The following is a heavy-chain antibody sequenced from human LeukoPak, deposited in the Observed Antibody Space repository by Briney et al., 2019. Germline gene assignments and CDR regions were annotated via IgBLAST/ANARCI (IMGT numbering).Heavy chain of an antibody. CDR1: GYTFTSYA. V-gene: IGHV1-3*02. Sequence: ASVKVSCKASGYTFTSYAMHWVRQAPGQRLEWMGWSNAGNGNTKYSQEFQGRVTITRDTSASTAYMELSSLRSEDMAVYYCARGYSSSWYPNWFDPWGQGTLVTVSS. J-gene: IGHJ5*02. D-gene: IGHD6-13*01. CDR2: SNAGNGNT. CDR3: ARGYSSSWYPNWFDP.